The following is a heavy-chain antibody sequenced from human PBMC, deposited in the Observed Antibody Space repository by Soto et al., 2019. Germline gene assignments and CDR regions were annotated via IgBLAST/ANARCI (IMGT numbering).Heavy chain of an antibody. V-gene: IGHV1-69*13. CDR3: AREMGRGVGSDY. D-gene: IGHD3-10*01. CDR2: SIPIFGTA. Sequence: SVKVSCKASGGTFSSYAISWVRQAPGQGLEWMGESIPIFGTANYAQKFQGRVTITADESTSTAYMELSSLRSEDTAVYYCAREMGRGVGSDYWGQGTMGTVSS. CDR1: GGTFSSYA. J-gene: IGHJ4*02.